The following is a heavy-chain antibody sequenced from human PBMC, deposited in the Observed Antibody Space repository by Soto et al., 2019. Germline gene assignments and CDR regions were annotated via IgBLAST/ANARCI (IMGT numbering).Heavy chain of an antibody. D-gene: IGHD1-26*01. V-gene: IGHV4-59*01. Sequence: SETLSLTCTVSNGSIGSYRWGWIRQSPGKGLEWIGSVSHSGITKYDPSLKGRVTISEDTSKNQISLSVDSVTAADTALYYCARGSARRGAAFDIWGRGTMVTVSS. CDR2: VSHSGIT. J-gene: IGHJ3*02. CDR3: ARGSARRGAAFDI. CDR1: NGSIGSYR.